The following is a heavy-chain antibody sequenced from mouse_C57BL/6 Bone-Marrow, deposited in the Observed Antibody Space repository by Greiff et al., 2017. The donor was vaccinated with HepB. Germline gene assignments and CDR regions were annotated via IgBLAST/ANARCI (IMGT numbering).Heavy chain of an antibody. J-gene: IGHJ2*01. V-gene: IGHV1-19*01. CDR1: GYTFTDYY. CDR3: ARPGYGSSPYYFDY. D-gene: IGHD1-1*01. CDR2: INPYNGGT. Sequence: EVQLQQSGPVLVKPGASVKMSCKASGYTFTDYYMNWVKQSHGKSLEWIGVINPYNGGTSYNQKFKGKATLTVDKSSSTAYMELNSLTSEDSAVYYGARPGYGSSPYYFDYWGQGTTLTVSS.